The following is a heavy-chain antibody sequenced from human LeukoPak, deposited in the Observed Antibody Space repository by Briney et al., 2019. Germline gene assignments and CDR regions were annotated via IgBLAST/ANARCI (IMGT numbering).Heavy chain of an antibody. D-gene: IGHD3-10*01. Sequence: GGSLRLSCAASGLTISNNFMGWVRQAPAKGLEWVSLIYSGGSTYSADSVKGRLTISRDNSKNTLHLQMNSLRAEDTAVYYCARDTDFYGSGRHGYFDHWGQGTLVTVSS. CDR1: GLTISNNF. CDR3: ARDTDFYGSGRHGYFDH. V-gene: IGHV3-66*01. CDR2: IYSGGST. J-gene: IGHJ1*01.